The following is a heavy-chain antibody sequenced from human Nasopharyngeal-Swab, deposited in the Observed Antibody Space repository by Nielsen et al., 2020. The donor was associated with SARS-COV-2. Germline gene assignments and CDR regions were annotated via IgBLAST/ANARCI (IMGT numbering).Heavy chain of an antibody. V-gene: IGHV1-46*01. D-gene: IGHD1-1*01. J-gene: IGHJ4*02. CDR1: GYTFTRHN. CDR3: ARDSDNWAIDY. Sequence: ASVKVSCKASGYTFTRHNMHWVRQAPGQGLEWMAIFDPRGDSTSHAQKFQGRLTMTTDTTTSTVYMELSSLRSEDAAVYYCARDSDNWAIDYWGRGTLVTVSS. CDR2: FDPRGDST.